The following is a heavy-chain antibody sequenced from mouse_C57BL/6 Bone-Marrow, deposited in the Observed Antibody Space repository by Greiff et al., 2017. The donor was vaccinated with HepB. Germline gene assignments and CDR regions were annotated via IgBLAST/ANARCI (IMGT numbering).Heavy chain of an antibody. CDR2: IRNKANNHAT. J-gene: IGHJ2*01. V-gene: IGHV6-6*01. D-gene: IGHD1-1*01. CDR1: GFTFSDAW. Sequence: EVKVVESGGGLVQPGGSMKLSCAASGFTFSDAWMDWVRQSPEKGLEWVAEIRNKANNHATYYAESVKGRFTISRDDSKSSVYLQMNSLRAEDTGIYYCTRDYGSRDYFDYWGQGTTLTVSS. CDR3: TRDYGSRDYFDY.